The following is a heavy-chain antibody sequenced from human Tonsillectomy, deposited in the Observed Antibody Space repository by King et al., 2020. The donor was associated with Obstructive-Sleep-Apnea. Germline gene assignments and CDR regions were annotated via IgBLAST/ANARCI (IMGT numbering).Heavy chain of an antibody. CDR1: GFTFSSYC. J-gene: IGHJ4*02. CDR3: AEDRLGSGLHNYFDF. Sequence: VQLVQSGGGVVQPGGSLRLSCAASGFTFSSYCMHLVRQAPGKGLEWVAFIRYDGSNTYYADSVKGRFTISRDNSKTTLYLQMNSLRGEDTAIFYCAEDRLGSGLHNYFDFWGQGTLVTVSS. V-gene: IGHV3-30*02. CDR2: IRYDGSNT. D-gene: IGHD3-3*01.